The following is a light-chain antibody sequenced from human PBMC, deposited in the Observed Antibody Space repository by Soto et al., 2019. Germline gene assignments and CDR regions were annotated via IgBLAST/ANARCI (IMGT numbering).Light chain of an antibody. Sequence: EIVLMQSPGTLSLSPGESATLSCRVSQTMTRAYLAWYQQKPGQAPRLLIYAASYRATGIPDKFSGSGSGTDFSLTISRLEPEDSAVYYCHQYHSPPQTFGQGTKEDI. CDR2: AAS. CDR1: QTMTRAY. V-gene: IGKV3-20*01. J-gene: IGKJ2*01. CDR3: HQYHSPPQT.